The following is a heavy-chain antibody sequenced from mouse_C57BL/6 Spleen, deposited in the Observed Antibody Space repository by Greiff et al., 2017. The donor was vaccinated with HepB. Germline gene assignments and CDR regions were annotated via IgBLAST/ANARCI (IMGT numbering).Heavy chain of an antibody. D-gene: IGHD2-5*01. CDR1: GFTFSDYG. CDR2: ISSGSSTI. J-gene: IGHJ4*01. CDR3: ARRYSNFHYYAMDY. Sequence: EVHLVESGGGLVKPGGSLKLSCAASGFTFSDYGMHWVRQAPEKGLEWVAYISSGSSTIYYADTVKGRFTISRDNAKNTLFLQMTSLRSEDTAMYYCARRYSNFHYYAMDYWGQGTSVTVSS. V-gene: IGHV5-17*01.